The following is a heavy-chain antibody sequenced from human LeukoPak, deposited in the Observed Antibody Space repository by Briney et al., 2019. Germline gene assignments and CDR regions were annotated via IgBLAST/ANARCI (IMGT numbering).Heavy chain of an antibody. CDR3: AKAPVTTCSGAYCYPFDY. D-gene: IGHD2-21*01. V-gene: IGHV3-23*01. Sequence: GGSLRLSCAASGFTLSSYAMSWVRQAPGKGLEWVSAISVSGNTYHADSVKGRFTISRDSSKNTLYLQVNRLRAEDAAVYYCAKAPVTTCSGAYCYPFDYWGQGTLVTVSS. J-gene: IGHJ4*02. CDR1: GFTLSSYA. CDR2: ISVSGNT.